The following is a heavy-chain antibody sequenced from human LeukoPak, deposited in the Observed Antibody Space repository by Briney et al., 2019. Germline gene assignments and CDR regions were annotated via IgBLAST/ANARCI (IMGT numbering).Heavy chain of an antibody. J-gene: IGHJ5*02. CDR1: GYTFTSYG. Sequence: GASVKVSCKASGYTFTSYGISWVRQAPGQGLEWMGWIIPIFGTANYAQKFQGRVTITTDESTSTAYMELSSLRSEDTAVYYCAREAGLQYRWFDPWGQGTLVTVSS. D-gene: IGHD4-11*01. CDR2: IIPIFGTA. CDR3: AREAGLQYRWFDP. V-gene: IGHV1-69*05.